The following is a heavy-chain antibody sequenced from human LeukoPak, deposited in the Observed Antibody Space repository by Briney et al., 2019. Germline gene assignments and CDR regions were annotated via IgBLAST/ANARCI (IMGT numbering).Heavy chain of an antibody. CDR3: ASGPSYCSSTSCYSDYYYGMDV. V-gene: IGHV3-53*01. CDR1: GFTVSSNY. CDR2: IYSGGST. J-gene: IGHJ6*02. D-gene: IGHD2-2*01. Sequence: GGSLRRYCAASGFTVSSNYMSWLGHAPGLGLEWVSVIYSGGSTYYADSVKGRFTISRDNSKNTLYLQMNSLRAEDTAVYYCASGPSYCSSTSCYSDYYYGMDVWGQGTTVTVSS.